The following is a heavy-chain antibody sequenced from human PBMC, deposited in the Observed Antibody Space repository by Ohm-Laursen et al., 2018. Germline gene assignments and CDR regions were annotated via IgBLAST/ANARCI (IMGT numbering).Heavy chain of an antibody. CDR3: ARQTTVTTFDY. D-gene: IGHD4-11*01. CDR1: GYNFANYW. V-gene: IGHV5-51*01. J-gene: IGHJ4*02. CDR2: IYPGDSDT. Sequence: ESLKISCKGSGYNFANYWIGWVRQMPGKGLEWMGIIYPGDSDTRYSPSFQGQVTISADKSISTAYLQWSSLKASDTAMYYCARQTTVTTFDYWGQGTLVTVSS.